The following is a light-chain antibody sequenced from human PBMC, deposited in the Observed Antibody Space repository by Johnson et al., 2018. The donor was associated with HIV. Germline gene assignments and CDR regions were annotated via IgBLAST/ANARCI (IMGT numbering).Light chain of an antibody. V-gene: IGLV1-51*02. CDR2: ENN. J-gene: IGLJ1*01. CDR1: SSNIGNNY. CDR3: GTWDNSLRAGV. Sequence: QSVLTQPPSVSAAPGQKVTISCSGSSSNIGNNYVSWYQQLPGTAPKLLIYENNKRPSGIPDRFSGSKSGTSATLDITGLQTGDEADYYCGTWDNSLRAGVVGTGTKVTVL.